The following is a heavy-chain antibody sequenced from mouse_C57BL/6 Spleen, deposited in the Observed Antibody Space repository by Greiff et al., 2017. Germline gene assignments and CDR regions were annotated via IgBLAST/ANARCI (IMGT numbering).Heavy chain of an antibody. J-gene: IGHJ2*01. V-gene: IGHV1-61*01. D-gene: IGHD1-1*01. CDR2: IYPSDSET. CDR1: GYTFTSYW. Sequence: QVQLKESGAELVRPGSSVKLSCKASGYTFTSYWMDWVKQRPGQGLEWIGNIYPSDSETHYNQKFKDKATLTVDKSSSTAYMQLSSLTSEDSAVYYCARQVVGPDYWGQGTTLTVSS. CDR3: ARQVVGPDY.